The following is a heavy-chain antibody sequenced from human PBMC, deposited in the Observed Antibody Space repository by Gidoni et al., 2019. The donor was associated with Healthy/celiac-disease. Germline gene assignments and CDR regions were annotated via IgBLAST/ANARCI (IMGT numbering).Heavy chain of an antibody. D-gene: IGHD3-3*01. CDR2: IYYSGST. CDR1: GGSISSYY. Sequence: QVQLQESGPGLVKPSETLSLTCTVSGGSISSYYWSWIRQPPGKGLEWIGYIYYSGSTNYNPSHKRRVTISVDTSKNQFSLKLSSVTAADTAVYYCARAYYDFWSGIPYYFDYCGQGTLVTVSS. V-gene: IGHV4-59*01. J-gene: IGHJ4*02. CDR3: ARAYYDFWSGIPYYFDY.